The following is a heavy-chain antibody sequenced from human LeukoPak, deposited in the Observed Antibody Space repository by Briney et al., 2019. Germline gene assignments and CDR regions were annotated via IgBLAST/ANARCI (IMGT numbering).Heavy chain of an antibody. V-gene: IGHV3-73*01. CDR2: IRSKTNNYAT. Sequence: PGGSLRLSCAASGFTFSGSTIHWVRQASGKGLEWDGRIRSKTNNYATTYTASVNGRFTVSRDDSKSTAYLQMNSLKTEDTAVYYCTTLQYCGSTSLRCYNYWGQGTLVTVSS. J-gene: IGHJ4*02. CDR1: GFTFSGST. CDR3: TTLQYCGSTSLRCYNY. D-gene: IGHD2-2*01.